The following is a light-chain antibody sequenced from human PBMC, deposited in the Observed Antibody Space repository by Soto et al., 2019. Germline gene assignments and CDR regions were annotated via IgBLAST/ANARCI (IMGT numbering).Light chain of an antibody. J-gene: IGKJ2*03. CDR2: GAS. V-gene: IGKV3-15*01. CDR3: QHYNHWPPYS. CDR1: QDVSTN. Sequence: ETVMTQSPDTLSVSPGESATLSCRASQDVSTNLAWFHQKPGQTPRLVLYGASNRATGIPARFSGSGSGRHVTLPISSLQSEDFGVYYCQHYNHWPPYSFGQGTKVEIK.